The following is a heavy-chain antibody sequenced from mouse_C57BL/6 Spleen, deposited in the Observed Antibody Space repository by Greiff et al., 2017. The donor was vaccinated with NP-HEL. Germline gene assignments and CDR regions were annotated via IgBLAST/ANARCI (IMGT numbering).Heavy chain of an antibody. J-gene: IGHJ2*01. CDR2: IYPGSGST. Sequence: QVQLKQPGAELVKPGASVKMSCKASGYTFTSYWITWVKQRPGQGLEWIGDIYPGSGSTNYNEKFKSKATLTVDKPSSTAYMQLSSLTSEDSAVYYCARHIPLYGSSSYYFDYWGQGTTLTVSS. CDR1: GYTFTSYW. V-gene: IGHV1-55*01. D-gene: IGHD1-1*01. CDR3: ARHIPLYGSSSYYFDY.